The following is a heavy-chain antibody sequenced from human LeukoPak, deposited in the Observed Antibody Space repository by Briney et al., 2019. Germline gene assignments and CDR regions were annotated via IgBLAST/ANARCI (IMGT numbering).Heavy chain of an antibody. V-gene: IGHV4-59*08. Sequence: SETLSLTCTVSGGSISSYYWSWIRQPPGKGLEWIGYIYYSGSTNYNPSLKSRVTISVDTSKNQFSLKLSSVTAADTAVYYRARTYSKRWYFDYWGQGTLVTVSS. CDR2: IYYSGST. CDR3: ARTYSKRWYFDY. J-gene: IGHJ4*02. D-gene: IGHD5-18*01. CDR1: GGSISSYY.